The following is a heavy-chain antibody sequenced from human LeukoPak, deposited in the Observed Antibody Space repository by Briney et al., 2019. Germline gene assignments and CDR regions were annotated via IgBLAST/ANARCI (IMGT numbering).Heavy chain of an antibody. CDR1: GFTFSSYW. Sequence: GGSLRLSCAASGFTFSSYWMSWVRQAPGKGLEWVANIKQDGSEKYYVDSVKGRFTISRDNAKNSLYLQMNSLRAEDTAVYYCARVGGGLSVAGPINWFDPWGQGTLVTVSS. CDR2: IKQDGSEK. D-gene: IGHD6-19*01. V-gene: IGHV3-7*01. CDR3: ARVGGGLSVAGPINWFDP. J-gene: IGHJ5*02.